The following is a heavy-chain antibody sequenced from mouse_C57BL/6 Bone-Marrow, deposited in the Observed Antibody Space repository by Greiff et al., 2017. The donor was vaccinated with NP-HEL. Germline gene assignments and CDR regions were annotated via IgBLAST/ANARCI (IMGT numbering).Heavy chain of an antibody. J-gene: IGHJ3*01. Sequence: EVKLQESGGGLVQPGGSLKLSCAASGFTFSDYYMYWVRQTPEKRLEWVAYISNGGGSTYYPDTVKGRFTISRDNAKNTLYLQMSRLKSEDTAMYYCARHLLLRGFAYWGQGTLVTVSA. CDR2: ISNGGGST. CDR3: ARHLLLRGFAY. CDR1: GFTFSDYY. D-gene: IGHD2-1*01. V-gene: IGHV5-12*01.